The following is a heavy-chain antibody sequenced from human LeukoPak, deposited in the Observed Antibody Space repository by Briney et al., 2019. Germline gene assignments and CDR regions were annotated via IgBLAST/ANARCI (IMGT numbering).Heavy chain of an antibody. Sequence: SETLSLTCAVYGGSFSGYYWSWIRQPPGKGLEWIGEINHSGSTNYNPSLKSRVTISVDTSKNQFSLKLSSVTAADTAVYYCARGGYSYGPPHFDLWGRGTLVTVSS. V-gene: IGHV4-34*01. D-gene: IGHD5-18*01. CDR2: INHSGST. CDR3: ARGGYSYGPPHFDL. CDR1: GGSFSGYY. J-gene: IGHJ2*01.